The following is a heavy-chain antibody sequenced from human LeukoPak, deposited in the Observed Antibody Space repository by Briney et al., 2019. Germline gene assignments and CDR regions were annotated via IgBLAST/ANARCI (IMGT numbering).Heavy chain of an antibody. CDR1: GFTFMNYA. D-gene: IGHD6-19*01. CDR2: ISGGGGTT. CDR3: SKAGRGSGFSDWFDP. Sequence: GGSLRLSCAASGFTFMNYAMSWVRQAPGKGLEWVSVISGGGGTTYHADSVKGRFTISRDNSKNTLYLQMNSLRAEDTAVYYCSKAGRGSGFSDWFDPWGQGTLVTVSS. V-gene: IGHV3-23*01. J-gene: IGHJ5*02.